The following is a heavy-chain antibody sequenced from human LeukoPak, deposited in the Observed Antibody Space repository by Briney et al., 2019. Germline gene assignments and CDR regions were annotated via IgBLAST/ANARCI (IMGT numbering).Heavy chain of an antibody. J-gene: IGHJ6*02. Sequence: GESLKISCKGSGDSFTSYWISWVRQMPGKGLERMGRIDPSDSYTNYSPSFQGHVTISADKSISTAYLQWSSLKASDTAMYYSARLRKDYYGSGSYSRYYYYGMDVWGQGTTVTVSS. CDR1: GDSFTSYW. CDR2: IDPSDSYT. D-gene: IGHD3-10*01. CDR3: ARLRKDYYGSGSYSRYYYYGMDV. V-gene: IGHV5-10-1*01.